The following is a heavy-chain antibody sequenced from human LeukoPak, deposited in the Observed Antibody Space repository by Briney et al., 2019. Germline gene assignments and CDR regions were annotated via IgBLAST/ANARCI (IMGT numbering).Heavy chain of an antibody. D-gene: IGHD6-19*01. Sequence: GGSLRLSCAVSGFPVSSNFMSWVRQAPGKGLEWVSSISSSSSYIYYADSVKGRFTISRDNAKNSLYLQMNSLRAEDTAVYYCARSGSGWYGLPSEGFDYWGQGTLVTVSS. CDR2: ISSSSSYI. V-gene: IGHV3-21*01. J-gene: IGHJ4*02. CDR1: GFPVSSNF. CDR3: ARSGSGWYGLPSEGFDY.